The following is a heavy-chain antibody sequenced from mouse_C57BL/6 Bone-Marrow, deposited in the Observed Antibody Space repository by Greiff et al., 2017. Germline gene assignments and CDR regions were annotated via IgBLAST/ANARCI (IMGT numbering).Heavy chain of an antibody. CDR2: IHPNSGST. Sequence: VQLKQPGAELVKPGASVKLSCKASGYTFTSYWMHWVKQRPGQGLEWIGMIHPNSGSTNYNEKFKSKATLTVDKSSSTAYMQLSSLTSEDSAVYYCARLLPLYYYAMDYWDQGTAVTVSS. CDR3: ARLLPLYYYAMDY. CDR1: GYTFTSYW. J-gene: IGHJ4*01. V-gene: IGHV1-64*01. D-gene: IGHD1-1*01.